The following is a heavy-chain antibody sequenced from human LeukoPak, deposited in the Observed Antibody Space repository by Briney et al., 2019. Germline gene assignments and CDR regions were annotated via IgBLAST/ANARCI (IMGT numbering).Heavy chain of an antibody. CDR2: INHSGTT. J-gene: IGHJ4*02. Sequence: KPSETLSLTCAVYGGSFSGYYWRWIRQPPGKGLEWIGEINHSGTTNYNPSLKSRVTISVDTSKNQFSLKLSSVTAADTAVYYCARGPARGIAVTRYWGQGTLVTVSS. CDR1: GGSFSGYY. V-gene: IGHV4-34*01. D-gene: IGHD6-19*01. CDR3: ARGPARGIAVTRY.